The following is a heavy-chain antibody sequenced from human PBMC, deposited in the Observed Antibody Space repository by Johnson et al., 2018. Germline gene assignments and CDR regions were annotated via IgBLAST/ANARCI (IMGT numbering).Heavy chain of an antibody. CDR2: ISYDGSNK. CDR1: GFTFSSYG. D-gene: IGHD4-17*01. CDR3: AKGRGGGYGDYSFAFDI. V-gene: IGHV3-30*18. Sequence: QVQLVQSGGGVVQPGRSLRLSCAASGFTFSSYGMHWVRQAPGKGLEWVAVISYDGSNKYYADSVKGRFTISRDNSKNTRYLEMNSLRAEDTAVYYCAKGRGGGYGDYSFAFDIWGQGTMVTVSS. J-gene: IGHJ3*02.